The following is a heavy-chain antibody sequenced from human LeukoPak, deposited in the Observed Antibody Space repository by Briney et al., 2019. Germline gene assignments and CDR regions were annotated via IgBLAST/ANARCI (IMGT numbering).Heavy chain of an antibody. CDR1: GFTFSSYE. D-gene: IGHD6-19*01. J-gene: IGHJ4*02. CDR3: ARGGAVAGRTFDY. V-gene: IGHV3-48*03. Sequence: GGSLRLSCAASGFTFSSYEMNWVRQAPGKGLEWVSKISSSGSTINYADSVKGRFTISRDNAKNSLYLQTNSLRAEDTAVYYCARGGAVAGRTFDYWGQGTLVSVSS. CDR2: ISSSGSTI.